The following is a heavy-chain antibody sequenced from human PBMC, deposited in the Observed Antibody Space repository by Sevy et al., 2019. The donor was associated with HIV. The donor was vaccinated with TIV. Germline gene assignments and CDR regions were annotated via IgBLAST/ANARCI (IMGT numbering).Heavy chain of an antibody. J-gene: IGHJ6*03. Sequence: SETLSLTCAVYGGSFSGYYWSWIRQPPGKGLEWIGEINHSGSTNYNPSLKSRVTISVDTSNNQFSLKLSTVTAADTTVYYCARGITMIAPYYYYYIDVWGKGTTVTVSS. CDR3: ARGITMIAPYYYYYIDV. D-gene: IGHD3-22*01. CDR1: GGSFSGYY. CDR2: INHSGST. V-gene: IGHV4-34*01.